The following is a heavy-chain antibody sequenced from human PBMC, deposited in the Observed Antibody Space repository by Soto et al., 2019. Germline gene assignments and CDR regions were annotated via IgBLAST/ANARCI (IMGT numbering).Heavy chain of an antibody. CDR3: TTHFDWFYDMDV. J-gene: IGHJ6*02. V-gene: IGHV3-73*01. CDR2: IRSKANSYAT. D-gene: IGHD3-9*01. Sequence: GGSLRLSCAASGFTFSGSAMHWVRQASGKGLEWVGRIRSKANSYATAYAASVKGRFTISRDDSKNTAYLQMNSLKTEDTAVYYCTTHFDWFYDMDVWGQGTTVTVSS. CDR1: GFTFSGSA.